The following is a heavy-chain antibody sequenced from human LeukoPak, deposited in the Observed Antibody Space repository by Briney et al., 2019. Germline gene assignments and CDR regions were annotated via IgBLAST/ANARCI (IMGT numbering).Heavy chain of an antibody. Sequence: PSETLSLTCTVSGGSISSYYWSWIRQPPGKGLEWIGYIYYSGSTNYNPSLKSRVTISVDTSKNQFSLKLSSVTAADTAVYYCARVESGPYYFDYWGQGTLVTVSS. D-gene: IGHD1-1*01. CDR2: IYYSGST. CDR3: ARVESGPYYFDY. V-gene: IGHV4-59*01. J-gene: IGHJ4*02. CDR1: GGSISSYY.